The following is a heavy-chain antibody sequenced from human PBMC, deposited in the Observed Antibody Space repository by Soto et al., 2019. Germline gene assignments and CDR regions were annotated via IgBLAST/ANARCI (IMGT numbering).Heavy chain of an antibody. CDR1: GLTFSSYW. D-gene: IGHD2-8*01. Sequence: GGSLRLSCEAAGLTFSSYWMSWVRQAPGKGLEWVANINLDGNEKYYVDSLKGRFTISRDNAKNSLYLQMNSLRAEDTAVYYCARIIPCNNVVCGRAFDIWGQGTVVTVSS. CDR2: INLDGNEK. V-gene: IGHV3-7*01. CDR3: ARIIPCNNVVCGRAFDI. J-gene: IGHJ3*02.